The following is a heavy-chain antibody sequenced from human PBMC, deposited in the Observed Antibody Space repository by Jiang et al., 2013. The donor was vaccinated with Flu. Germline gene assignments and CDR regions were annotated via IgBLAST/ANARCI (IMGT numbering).Heavy chain of an antibody. D-gene: IGHD2-15*01. CDR2: IYTSGST. J-gene: IGHJ4*02. CDR1: GGSISSYY. V-gene: IGHV4-4*07. Sequence: GPGLVKPSETLSLTCAVSGGSISSYYWSWIRQPAGKGLEWIGCIYTSGSTTYNPSLKSRVTMSVDTSKNQFSLKLSSVTAADTAVYYCARGIEYCSGGSCYRVDDYWGQGTLVTVSS. CDR3: ARGIEYCSGGSCYRVDDY.